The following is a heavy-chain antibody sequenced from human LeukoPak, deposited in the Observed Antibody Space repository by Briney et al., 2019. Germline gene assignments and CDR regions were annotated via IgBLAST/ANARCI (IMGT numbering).Heavy chain of an antibody. CDR3: ARVRAYSSGWNFDY. CDR2: INPNRGAT. J-gene: IGHJ4*02. V-gene: IGHV1-2*02. Sequence: ASVKVSCKASGYTFTEYYMHWVRQAPGQGLEWMGWINPNRGATKYAQKFQGRVTMTRDTSISTLYMELSRLRSDDTAVYYGARVRAYSSGWNFDYWGQGTLVTVSS. CDR1: GYTFTEYY. D-gene: IGHD6-19*01.